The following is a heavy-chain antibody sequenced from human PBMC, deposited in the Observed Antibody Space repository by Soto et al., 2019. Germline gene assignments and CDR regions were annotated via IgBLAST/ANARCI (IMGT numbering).Heavy chain of an antibody. CDR2: IIPIFGTA. Sequence: SVKVSCKASGGTFSSYAISWVRQAPGQGLEWMGGIIPIFGTANYAQKFQGRVTITADESTSTAYMELSSLRSEDTAVYYCARGTYYDILTGYSYYLDYWGQGTLVTVSS. CDR3: ARGTYYDILTGYSYYLDY. V-gene: IGHV1-69*13. D-gene: IGHD3-9*01. CDR1: GGTFSSYA. J-gene: IGHJ4*02.